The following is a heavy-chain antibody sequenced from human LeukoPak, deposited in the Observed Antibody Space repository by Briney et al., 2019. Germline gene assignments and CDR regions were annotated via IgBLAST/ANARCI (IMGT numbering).Heavy chain of an antibody. CDR3: AREVALLRYFDWSYNYYMDV. CDR2: ILTSGST. D-gene: IGHD3-9*01. J-gene: IGHJ6*03. Sequence: SETLSLTCTVSGGSINSGNYYWSWIRQTAGKGLEWIGRILTSGSTNYNPSLKSRVTISLDTSKNQFSLKLSSVTAADTAVYYCAREVALLRYFDWSYNYYMDVWGKGTTVTVSS. CDR1: GGSINSGNYY. V-gene: IGHV4-61*02.